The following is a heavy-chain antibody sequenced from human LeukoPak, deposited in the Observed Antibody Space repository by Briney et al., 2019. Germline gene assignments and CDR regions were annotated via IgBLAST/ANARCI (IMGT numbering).Heavy chain of an antibody. J-gene: IGHJ4*02. V-gene: IGHV3-23*01. CDR1: GFTFSSYA. Sequence: GGSLRLSCAASGFTFSSYAMSWVRQAPGKGLEWVSAISGSGGSTYYADSVKGRFTISRDNSKNTLYLQMNSLRAEDTAVYYCAKAYTYDSSGYPDYWGQGTWVTVSP. CDR2: ISGSGGST. CDR3: AKAYTYDSSGYPDY. D-gene: IGHD3-22*01.